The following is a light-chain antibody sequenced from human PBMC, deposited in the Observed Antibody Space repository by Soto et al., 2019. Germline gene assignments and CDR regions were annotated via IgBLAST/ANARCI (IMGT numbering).Light chain of an antibody. CDR2: EVS. Sequence: QSALTQPASVSGSPGQSITISCTGTSSDVGGYNYVSWYQHHPGKAPKLMIYEVSNRPSGVSNRFSGSKSGNTASLTISGLQAEDEADYYCNSHTSSSTLVFGGGTKLTVL. V-gene: IGLV2-14*01. CDR1: SSDVGGYNY. CDR3: NSHTSSSTLV. J-gene: IGLJ2*01.